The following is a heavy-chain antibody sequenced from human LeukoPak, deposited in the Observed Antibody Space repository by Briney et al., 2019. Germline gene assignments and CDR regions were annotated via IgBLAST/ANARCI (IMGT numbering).Heavy chain of an antibody. J-gene: IGHJ4*02. CDR2: ISSSSSAI. V-gene: IGHV3-48*02. CDR3: ARGALRYSDY. D-gene: IGHD3-9*01. CDR1: GFTFSRYT. Sequence: PGGSLRLSCAASGFTFSRYTMNWVRQAPGKGLEWVSSISSSSSAIYYAASVKGRFTISRDNAKNSLYLQMNSLGDEDTPVYYCARGALRYSDYWGQGTLVTVSS.